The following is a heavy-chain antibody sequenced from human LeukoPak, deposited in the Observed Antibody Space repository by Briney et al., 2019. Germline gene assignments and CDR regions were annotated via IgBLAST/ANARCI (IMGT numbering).Heavy chain of an antibody. D-gene: IGHD6-19*01. J-gene: IGHJ4*02. CDR3: ARHYQHSLSSGWYYPLDY. V-gene: IGHV4-59*08. CDR2: IHYRGTT. CDR1: GGSISGYY. Sequence: HPSETLSLTCTVSGGSISGYYWSWIRQPPGKGLEWIAYIHYRGTTNYNASRKSRLSISIDTSKNQLSLKLTSVTAADTAVYYCARHYQHSLSSGWYYPLDYWGQGTLVTVSS.